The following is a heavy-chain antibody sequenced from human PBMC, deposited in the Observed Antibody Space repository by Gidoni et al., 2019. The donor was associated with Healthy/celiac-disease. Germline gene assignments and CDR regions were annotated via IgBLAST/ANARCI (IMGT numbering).Heavy chain of an antibody. J-gene: IGHJ4*02. V-gene: IGHV1-46*03. Sequence: QVQLVQSGAEVKKPGASVKVSCKASGYTFTSYYMHWVRQAPGQGLEWMGIINPSGGSTSYAQKFQGRVTMTRDTSTSTVYMELSSLRSEDTAVYYCAREGGYCTNGVCTYFDYWGQGTLVTVSS. D-gene: IGHD2-8*01. CDR2: INPSGGST. CDR3: AREGGYCTNGVCTYFDY. CDR1: GYTFTSYY.